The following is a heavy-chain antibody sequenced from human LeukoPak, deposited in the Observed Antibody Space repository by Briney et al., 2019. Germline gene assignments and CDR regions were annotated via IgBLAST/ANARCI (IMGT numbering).Heavy chain of an antibody. CDR2: IYSGGST. CDR3: ARLLAYCGGDCSTDY. CDR1: GFTVSSNY. Sequence: PGGSLRLSCAASGFTVSSNYMSWVRQAPGKGLEWVSVIYSGGSTYYADSVKGRFTISRDNSKNTLYLQMNSLRAEDTAVYYCARLLAYCGGDCSTDYWGQGTLVTVSS. V-gene: IGHV3-53*01. D-gene: IGHD2-21*02. J-gene: IGHJ4*02.